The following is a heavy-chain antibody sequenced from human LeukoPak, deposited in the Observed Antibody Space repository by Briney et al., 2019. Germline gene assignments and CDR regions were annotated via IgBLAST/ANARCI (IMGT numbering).Heavy chain of an antibody. CDR2: LSYDGSSK. CDR3: ARDQTSSFPLREVDY. CDR1: GFTFSSYA. Sequence: GGALRLSCAASGFTFSSYAMHWVRQAPGKGLGWGAVLSYDGSSKYLPHCVKSGSTHSRDNPKHTLYLQMNSLRAEDTAVYYCARDQTSSFPLREVDYWGQGTLVTVSS. D-gene: IGHD4-17*01. V-gene: IGHV3-30-3*01. J-gene: IGHJ4*02.